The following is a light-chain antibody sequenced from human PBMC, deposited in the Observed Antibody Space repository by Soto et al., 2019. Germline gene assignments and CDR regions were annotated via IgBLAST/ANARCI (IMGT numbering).Light chain of an antibody. J-gene: IGKJ3*01. Sequence: DIQMTQSPSSLSASVGDRVTITCQASHDIRNYLNWYQQKPGQAPNLLIHDASRLQAGVPSRFSGSGSGTDFILTITSLQPEDFGVYFCQQRNNWPPEFTFGPGTKVDIK. CDR3: QQRNNWPPEFT. CDR2: DAS. CDR1: HDIRNY. V-gene: IGKV1-33*01.